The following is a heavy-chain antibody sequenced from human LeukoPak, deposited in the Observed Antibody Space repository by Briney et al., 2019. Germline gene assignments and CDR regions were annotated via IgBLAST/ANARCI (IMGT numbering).Heavy chain of an antibody. CDR3: ARDHDYGPYYSDY. CDR1: GFTFSSYG. V-gene: IGHV3-33*01. CDR2: IWYDGSNK. J-gene: IGHJ4*02. D-gene: IGHD4-17*01. Sequence: GGSLRLSCAASGFTFSSYGMHWVRQAPGKGLEWVAVIWYDGSNKYYADSVKGRFTISRDNSKNTLYLQMNSLRAEDTAVYYCARDHDYGPYYSDYWGQGTLVTVSS.